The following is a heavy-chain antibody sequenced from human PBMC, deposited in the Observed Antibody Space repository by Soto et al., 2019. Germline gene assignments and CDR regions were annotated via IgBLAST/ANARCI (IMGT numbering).Heavy chain of an antibody. CDR1: GYTFTGYY. D-gene: IGHD6-19*01. CDR2: INPNSGGT. Sequence: GASVKVSCKASGYTFTGYYMHWVRQAPGQGLEWMGWINPNSGGTNYAQKFQGWVTMTRDTSISTAYMELSRLRSDDTAVYYCARGVSGTGDYYYYYRMDVWGQGTKVTVTS. J-gene: IGHJ6*02. V-gene: IGHV1-2*04. CDR3: ARGVSGTGDYYYYYRMDV.